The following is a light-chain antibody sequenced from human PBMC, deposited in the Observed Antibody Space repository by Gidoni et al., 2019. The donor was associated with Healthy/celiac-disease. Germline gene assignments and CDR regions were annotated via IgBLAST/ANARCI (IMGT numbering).Light chain of an antibody. J-gene: IGKJ4*01. V-gene: IGKV1-33*01. CDR2: DAS. CDR3: QQYDNLPPRT. Sequence: DIQMTPSPSSLSASVGYRVTITCQASQDISNYLNWYQQKPGKAPKLLIYDASNLETGVPSRFSGSGSGTDFTFTISSLQPEDIATYYCQQYDNLPPRTFGGGTKVEIK. CDR1: QDISNY.